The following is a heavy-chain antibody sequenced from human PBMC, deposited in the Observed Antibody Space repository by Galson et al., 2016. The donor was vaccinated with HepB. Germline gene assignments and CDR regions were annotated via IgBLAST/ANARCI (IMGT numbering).Heavy chain of an antibody. Sequence: SLRLSCAASGFTFNNYVMHWVRQAPGKGLEWMTVISYDGSNKYYADSVKGRFTISRDNSKNTLYLQMKSLRVEDTAVYYCARDRLMRGVVRGVISYGGQGTLVTVSS. CDR3: ARDRLMRGVVRGVISY. CDR2: ISYDGSNK. D-gene: IGHD3-10*01. CDR1: GFTFNNYV. J-gene: IGHJ4*02. V-gene: IGHV3-30-3*01.